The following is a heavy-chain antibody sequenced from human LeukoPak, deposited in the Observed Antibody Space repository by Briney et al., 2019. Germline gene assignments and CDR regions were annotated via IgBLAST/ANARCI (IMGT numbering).Heavy chain of an antibody. CDR1: GFTLGSYW. D-gene: IGHD3-10*01. CDR2: INSDGSAT. CDR3: ARGSRFTDY. J-gene: IGHJ4*02. V-gene: IGHV3-74*01. Sequence: GGSLRLSCAASGFTLGSYWMHWVRQVPGKGLVWVSRINSDGSATTYADSVKGRFTISRDNAKNTLYLQMNSLRAEDTAVYYCARGSRFTDYWGQGTLVIVSS.